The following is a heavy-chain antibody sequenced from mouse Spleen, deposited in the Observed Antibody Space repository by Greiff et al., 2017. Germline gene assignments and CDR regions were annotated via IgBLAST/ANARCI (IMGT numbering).Heavy chain of an antibody. CDR3: TTTYRYDFDY. CDR2: IDPENGDT. D-gene: IGHD2-14*01. Sequence: DVQLQQSGAELVRPGASVKLSCTASGFNIKDDYMHWVKQRPEQGLEWIGWIDPENGDTEYASKFQGKATITADTSSNTAYLQLSSLTSEDTAVYYCTTTYRYDFDYWGQGTTLTVSS. CDR1: GFNIKDDY. J-gene: IGHJ2*01. V-gene: IGHV14-4*01.